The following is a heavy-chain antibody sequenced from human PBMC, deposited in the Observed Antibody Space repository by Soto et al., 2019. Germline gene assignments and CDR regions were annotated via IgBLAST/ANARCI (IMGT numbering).Heavy chain of an antibody. CDR1: GYTFTSYA. V-gene: IGHV1-3*01. CDR3: ARVRLSGYYDSSGYHAAGYFDY. Sequence: ASVEVSCKASGYTFTSYAVHWVRQAPGQRLEWMGWINAGNGNTKYSQKFQGRVTITRDTSASTAYMELSSLRSEDTAVYYCARVRLSGYYDSSGYHAAGYFDYWGQGTLVTVSS. D-gene: IGHD3-22*01. J-gene: IGHJ4*02. CDR2: INAGNGNT.